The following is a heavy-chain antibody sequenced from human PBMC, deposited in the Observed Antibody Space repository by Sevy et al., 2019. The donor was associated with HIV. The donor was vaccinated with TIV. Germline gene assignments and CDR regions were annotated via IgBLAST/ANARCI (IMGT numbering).Heavy chain of an antibody. CDR2: IDWDGGST. CDR1: GFTFDDYA. V-gene: IGHV3-43D*04. J-gene: IGHJ4*02. Sequence: GGSLRLSCAASGFTFDDYAMHWVRQAPGKGLEWVSRIDWDGGSTYYADSVKGRFTISRDNSKNSLYLQMNNLRAEDTAFYYCAKGSGGSGSYYDSWGQGTLVTVSS. CDR3: AKGSGGSGSYYDS. D-gene: IGHD3-10*01.